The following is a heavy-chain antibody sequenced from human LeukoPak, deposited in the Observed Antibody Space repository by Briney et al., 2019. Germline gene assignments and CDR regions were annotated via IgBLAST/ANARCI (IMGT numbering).Heavy chain of an antibody. Sequence: CGPTLVNPTQTLTLTCTFSGFSLSTSGVGVGWIRQPQGKALECFALNYWDDDKRYSPPLKSRLTITKDTSKNQVVLTMTNMDPVDTATYYCAHREQQQLLFDYWGQGTLVTVSS. V-gene: IGHV2-5*02. D-gene: IGHD6-13*01. J-gene: IGHJ4*02. CDR1: GFSLSTSGVG. CDR3: AHREQQQLLFDY. CDR2: NYWDDDK.